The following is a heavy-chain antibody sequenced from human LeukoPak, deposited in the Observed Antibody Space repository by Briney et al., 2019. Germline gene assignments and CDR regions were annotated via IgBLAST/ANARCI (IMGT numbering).Heavy chain of an antibody. CDR1: GGSINTSNYY. V-gene: IGHV4-61*05. CDR2: IYYSGST. D-gene: IGHD1-26*01. Sequence: SETLSLTCTVSGGSINTSNYYWGWIRQPPGKGLEWIGYIYYSGSTSYNPSLKSRVTISVDTSKKQFSLKLSSVTAADTAFYYCARYIVSYPHDAFDIWGQGTMVTVSS. CDR3: ARYIVSYPHDAFDI. J-gene: IGHJ3*02.